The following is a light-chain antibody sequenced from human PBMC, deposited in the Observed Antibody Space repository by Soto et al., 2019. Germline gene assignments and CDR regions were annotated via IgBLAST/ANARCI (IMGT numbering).Light chain of an antibody. CDR1: QTISSW. CDR2: GAV. J-gene: IGKJ5*01. Sequence: DIQMNQSPSTLSGSVEDRVTITCRASQTISSWLACYQQKPGKAPKLLILGAVILQSGVPSRFSGSGSETDFTLTISRLEPEDFALYYCQQYGSSAPITFGQGTRLEIK. CDR3: QQYGSSAPIT. V-gene: IGKV1-5*01.